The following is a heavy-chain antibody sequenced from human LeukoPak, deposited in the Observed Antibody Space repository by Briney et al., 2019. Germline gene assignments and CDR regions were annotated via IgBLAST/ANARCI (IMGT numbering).Heavy chain of an antibody. V-gene: IGHV3-20*04. CDR1: EFTFDDYG. CDR3: ARDKYVMDTAMVGPIFDY. D-gene: IGHD5-18*01. Sequence: AGGSLRLSCAASEFTFDDYGMSWVRQAPGKGLEWVSGINWNGGSTGYADSVKGRFTISRDNAKNSLYLQMNSLRAEDTALYYCARDKYVMDTAMVGPIFDYWGQGTLVTVSS. CDR2: INWNGGST. J-gene: IGHJ4*02.